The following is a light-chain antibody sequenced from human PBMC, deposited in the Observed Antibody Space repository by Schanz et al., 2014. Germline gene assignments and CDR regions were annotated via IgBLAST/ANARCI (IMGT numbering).Light chain of an antibody. V-gene: IGLV2-8*01. Sequence: QSALTQPASVSGSPGQSITISCTGTSSDVGGYNYVSWYQPHPGKAPKLMIYENTKRPSGVPDRFSGSKYDNTASLTVSGLQAEDEADFYCCSYAGSRNYVFGTGAKLTVL. CDR2: ENT. J-gene: IGLJ1*01. CDR3: CSYAGSRNYV. CDR1: SSDVGGYNY.